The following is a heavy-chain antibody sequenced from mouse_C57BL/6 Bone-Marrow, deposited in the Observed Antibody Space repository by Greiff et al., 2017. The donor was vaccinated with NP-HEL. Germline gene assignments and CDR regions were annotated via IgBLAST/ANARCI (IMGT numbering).Heavy chain of an antibody. J-gene: IGHJ3*01. CDR1: GFSLTSYG. Sequence: VQLQQSGPGLVQPSQSLSITCTVSGFSLTSYGVHWVRQSPGKGLEWLGVIWSGGSTDYNAAFISRLSISKDNSKSQVFFKMNSLQADDTAIYYCARGTFAWFAYWGQGTLVTVSA. CDR3: ARGTFAWFAY. CDR2: IWSGGST. V-gene: IGHV2-2*01.